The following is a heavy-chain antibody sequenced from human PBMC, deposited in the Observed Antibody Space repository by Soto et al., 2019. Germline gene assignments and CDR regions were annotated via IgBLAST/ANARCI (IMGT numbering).Heavy chain of an antibody. Sequence: EVQLVESGGGLVQPGGSLRLSCEASGFTFSSYWMHWVRQAPGKGLVWVSRINSDGSTTSYADSVKGRFTISRDNAENTLYLQMNSLRAEDTAVYYCARVAYGDWGVIHYWGQGTLVTVSS. V-gene: IGHV3-74*01. J-gene: IGHJ4*02. CDR1: GFTFSSYW. CDR2: INSDGSTT. CDR3: ARVAYGDWGVIHY. D-gene: IGHD2-21*02.